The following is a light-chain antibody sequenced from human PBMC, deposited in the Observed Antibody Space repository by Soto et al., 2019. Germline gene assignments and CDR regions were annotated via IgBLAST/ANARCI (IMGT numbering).Light chain of an antibody. CDR2: GAS. J-gene: IGKJ1*01. CDR1: HSVSSK. Sequence: EIVLTQSPGTLSVSPWERATLSCRASHSVSSKLAWYQQKPGQAPRLLFYGASTGATGIPARFSGSGSETEFTLSISSLQSEDFAVYYCQQYHDWPGTFGQGTKVEIK. V-gene: IGKV3-15*01. CDR3: QQYHDWPGT.